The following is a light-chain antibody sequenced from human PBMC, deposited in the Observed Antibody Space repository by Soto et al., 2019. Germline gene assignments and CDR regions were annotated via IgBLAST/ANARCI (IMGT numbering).Light chain of an antibody. CDR2: AAS. Sequence: EIVMTQSPATLSVSPGERATLSCRASQSISSNLAWYQQKPGQAPSLLIYAASTRATGIPSPFSGRGSGTDFTLTISSLQSEDFAGYYCQQYNNGPLTFGPGTKVDIK. V-gene: IGKV3-15*01. CDR1: QSISSN. CDR3: QQYNNGPLT. J-gene: IGKJ3*01.